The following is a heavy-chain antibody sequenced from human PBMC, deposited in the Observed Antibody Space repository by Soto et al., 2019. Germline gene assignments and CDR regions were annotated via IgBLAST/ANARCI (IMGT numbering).Heavy chain of an antibody. V-gene: IGHV3-49*04. Sequence: GGSLRLSCAASGFTFTTAWINWVRQAPGKGLEWVGFIRSKADGGTTEYAASVKGRFTISRDDSKSIAYLQMNSLKTEDTAVYYCTRELRYFDWLLYWDQYYFDYWGQGTLVTVSS. J-gene: IGHJ4*02. CDR3: TRELRYFDWLLYWDQYYFDY. D-gene: IGHD3-9*01. CDR2: IRSKADGGTT. CDR1: GFTFTTAW.